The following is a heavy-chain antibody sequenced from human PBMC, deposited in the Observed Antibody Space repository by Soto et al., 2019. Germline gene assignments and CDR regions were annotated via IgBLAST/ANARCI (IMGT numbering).Heavy chain of an antibody. J-gene: IGHJ5*02. CDR1: GFTFRSYW. Sequence: PGGPLRLSCTASGFTFRSYWLSWVRQAPGKGLEWVANIKQDGSEKYYVDSVKGRFTISRDNAKNSLYLQMNSLRAEDTAVYYCARDGVAPAAIEWFDPLGQGTLVTVSS. D-gene: IGHD2-2*01. CDR2: IKQDGSEK. CDR3: ARDGVAPAAIEWFDP. V-gene: IGHV3-7*01.